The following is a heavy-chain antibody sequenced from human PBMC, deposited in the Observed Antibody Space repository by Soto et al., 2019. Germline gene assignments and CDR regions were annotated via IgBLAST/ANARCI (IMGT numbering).Heavy chain of an antibody. CDR3: AKDPILTTPPSFDP. V-gene: IGHV3-23*01. D-gene: IGHD3-9*01. CDR2: ISGRGDAT. Sequence: PGVSLRLSCAASGFSFSRYLMTWVRQTPGQGLEWVSSISGRGDATYYADSVKGRFTISRDNSKNTLFLQMNSLGADDTAVYYCAKDPILTTPPSFDPWGQGTLVTVSS. J-gene: IGHJ5*02. CDR1: GFSFSRYL.